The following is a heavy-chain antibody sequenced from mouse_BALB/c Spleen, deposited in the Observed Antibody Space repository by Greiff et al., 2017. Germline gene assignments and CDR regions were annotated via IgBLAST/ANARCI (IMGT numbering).Heavy chain of an antibody. V-gene: IGHV2-2*02. D-gene: IGHD6-5*01. CDR1: GFSLTSYG. Sequence: VQRVESGPGLVQPSQSLSITCTVSGFSLTSYGVHWVRQSPGKGLEWLGVIWSGGSTDYNAAFISRLSISKDNSKSQVFFKMNSLQANDTAIYYCARNPYDYYAMDYWGQGTSVTVSS. CDR2: IWSGGST. CDR3: ARNPYDYYAMDY. J-gene: IGHJ4*01.